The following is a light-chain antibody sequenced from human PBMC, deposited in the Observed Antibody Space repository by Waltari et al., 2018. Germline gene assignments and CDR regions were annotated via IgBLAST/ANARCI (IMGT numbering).Light chain of an antibody. J-gene: IGLJ2*01. V-gene: IGLV1-40*01. CDR1: SSNFGAAYD. CDR3: QSYDSSLSGSA. CDR2: GNT. Sequence: SVLTQPPSVSGAPGQRVTISCTGSSSNFGAAYDVQWYQHLPGTAPNLLIYGNTNRPSGVPDRFSGSKSGTSASLAITRRQSGDEAVYYCQSYDSSLSGSAFGGGTKLTVL.